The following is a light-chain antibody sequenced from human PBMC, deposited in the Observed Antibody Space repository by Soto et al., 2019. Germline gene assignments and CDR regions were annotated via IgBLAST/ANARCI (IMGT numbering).Light chain of an antibody. CDR2: SNN. Sequence: QSVLTQPPSASGTPGQRFTISCSGSSSNIGSNTVNLYRQLPGTAPKLLIYSNNLRPSGVPDRFSGSKSGTSASLAISCLQSDDEADYYCAALDDSLNRFYVFGTGTNLTV. CDR1: SSNIGSNT. CDR3: AALDDSLNRFYV. V-gene: IGLV1-44*01. J-gene: IGLJ1*01.